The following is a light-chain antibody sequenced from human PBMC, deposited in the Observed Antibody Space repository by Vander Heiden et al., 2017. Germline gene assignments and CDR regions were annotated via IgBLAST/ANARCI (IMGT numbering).Light chain of an antibody. CDR3: QQDDSTPLT. J-gene: IGKJ4*01. Sequence: IVVPRSPDALALSLGERATINCKSSQSVLYSSNNKNYLAWYQHKPVQPPKLLIYWASTRESRVPDRFRRRGSGTDFTLTIRILQAEDVAVYYCQQDDSTPLTFGGGTKVEIK. CDR1: QSVLYSSNNKNY. CDR2: WAS. V-gene: IGKV4-1*01.